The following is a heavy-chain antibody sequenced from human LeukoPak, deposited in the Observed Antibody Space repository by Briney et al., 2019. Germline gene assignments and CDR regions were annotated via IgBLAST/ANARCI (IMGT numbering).Heavy chain of an antibody. CDR2: ITGNNGHT. Sequence: SVKVSCKTSGYTFSAYGISWVRQAPGQGLEWMGWITGNNGHTNYAPSLQGRVTMTTDTSTNTAYMELTNLRSDDTAVYYCARDQRNSGSYRFEYWGQGTLVTVSS. CDR3: ARDQRNSGSYRFEY. CDR1: GYTFSAYG. V-gene: IGHV1-18*01. D-gene: IGHD1-26*01. J-gene: IGHJ4*02.